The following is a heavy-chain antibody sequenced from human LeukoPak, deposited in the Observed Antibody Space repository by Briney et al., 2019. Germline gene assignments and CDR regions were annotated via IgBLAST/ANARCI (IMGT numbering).Heavy chain of an antibody. CDR2: IYYSGST. CDR1: GGSISSDP. D-gene: IGHD6-13*01. Sequence: SETLSLTCTVSGGSISSDPWSWIRQPPGKGLEWIGYIYYSGSTNYNPSLKSRVTISVDTSKNQFSLELSSVTAADTAVYYCARVRVAAAGIDYWGQGTLVTVSS. V-gene: IGHV4-59*01. CDR3: ARVRVAAAGIDY. J-gene: IGHJ4*02.